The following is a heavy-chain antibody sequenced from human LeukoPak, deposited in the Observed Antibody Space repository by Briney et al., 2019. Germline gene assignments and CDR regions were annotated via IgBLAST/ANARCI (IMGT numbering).Heavy chain of an antibody. CDR3: AREDGYYPGFFDY. J-gene: IGHJ4*02. D-gene: IGHD4-17*01. CDR2: IIPILGIA. Sequence: SVKVSCKASGYTFTSYGISWVRQAPGQGLEWMGRIIPILGIANYAQKFQGRVTITAEKSTRTAYMEVSSVRYEDTAVYYCAREDGYYPGFFDYWGQGTLVTVSS. CDR1: GYTFTSYG. V-gene: IGHV1-69*04.